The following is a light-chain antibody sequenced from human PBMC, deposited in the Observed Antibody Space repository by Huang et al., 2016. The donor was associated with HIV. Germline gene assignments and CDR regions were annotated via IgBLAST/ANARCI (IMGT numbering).Light chain of an antibody. CDR2: EAS. J-gene: IGKJ3*01. Sequence: DIQMTQSPSSLSASVGDTVTITCRASQGIGFYLAWFQQQPGKAPKFLIYEASNLQRGVSSRFRGSGSGTEFTLTISRLQPEDFASYYCQQYNIYPLTFGPGTKVDIK. CDR3: QQYNIYPLT. CDR1: QGIGFY. V-gene: IGKV1-16*01.